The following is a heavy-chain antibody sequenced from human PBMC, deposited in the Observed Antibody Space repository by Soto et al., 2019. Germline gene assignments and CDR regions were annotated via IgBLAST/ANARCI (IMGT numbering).Heavy chain of an antibody. Sequence: QVTLKESGPTLVKPTQTLTLTCTVSGLSLRTTGVGVGWVRQPPGKALGWLALLYWDDDQRYSPSLRSRLTIAKDTSEKQVVLTKTNRDTVDTATYYCVQSPCGGDCLEIYSSHAYNGLDVWGQGTTVSVSS. CDR1: GLSLRTTGVG. V-gene: IGHV2-5*02. CDR3: VQSPCGGDCLEIYSSHAYNGLDV. J-gene: IGHJ6*02. D-gene: IGHD2-21*02. CDR2: LYWDDDQ.